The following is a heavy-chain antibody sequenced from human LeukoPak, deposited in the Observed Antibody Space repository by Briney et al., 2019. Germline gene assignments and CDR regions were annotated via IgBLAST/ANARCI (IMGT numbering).Heavy chain of an antibody. Sequence: PGGSLRLSCAASGFNFDDYAMHWVRQAPGKGLEWVSGISWNTGSIGYADSVKGRFTISRDNAKNSLYLQMNSLRTEDMALYYCAKGSAMVTDLPFFDYWGKGTLVTVSS. D-gene: IGHD5-18*01. J-gene: IGHJ4*02. V-gene: IGHV3-9*03. CDR2: ISWNTGSI. CDR1: GFNFDDYA. CDR3: AKGSAMVTDLPFFDY.